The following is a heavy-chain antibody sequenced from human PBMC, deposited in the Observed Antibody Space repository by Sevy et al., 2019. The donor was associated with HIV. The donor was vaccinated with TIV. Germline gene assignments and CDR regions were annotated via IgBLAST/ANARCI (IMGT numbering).Heavy chain of an antibody. Sequence: GESLKVTCKGSGYSFTSYWIGWVRQMPGKGLEWMGIIYPGDSDTRYSPSFQGQVTISADKSISTAYLQWSSLKASDTAMYYCARHDRIAAAIIDYWGQGTLVTVSS. CDR1: GYSFTSYW. J-gene: IGHJ4*02. CDR3: ARHDRIAAAIIDY. D-gene: IGHD6-13*01. V-gene: IGHV5-51*01. CDR2: IYPGDSDT.